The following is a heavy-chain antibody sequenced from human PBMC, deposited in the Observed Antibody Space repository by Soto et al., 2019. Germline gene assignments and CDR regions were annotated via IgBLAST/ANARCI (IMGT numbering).Heavy chain of an antibody. CDR3: AKRRGAGGHFDY. CDR1: GFTFSSYA. V-gene: IGHV3-64*04. CDR2: ISSNGGST. J-gene: IGHJ4*02. Sequence: GGSLRLSCSASGFTFSSYAMHWVRQAPGKGLEYVSAISSNGGSTYYADSVKGRFTISRDNSKNTLSLQMNSLTAEDTAVYFCAKRRGAGGHFDYWGQGALVTVSS. D-gene: IGHD2-15*01.